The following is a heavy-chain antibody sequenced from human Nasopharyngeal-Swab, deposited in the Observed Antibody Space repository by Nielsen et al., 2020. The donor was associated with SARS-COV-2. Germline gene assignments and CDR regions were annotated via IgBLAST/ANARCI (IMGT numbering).Heavy chain of an antibody. V-gene: IGHV4-39*01. CDR3: ARHLSHDYGDPETYYYFDY. D-gene: IGHD4-17*01. Sequence: RQAPGKGLEWVGSIYYSGSTYYNPSLKSRVTISLDTSKNQFSLKLRSVTAADTAVYYCARHLSHDYGDPETYYYFDYWGQGTLVTVSS. J-gene: IGHJ4*02. CDR2: IYYSGST.